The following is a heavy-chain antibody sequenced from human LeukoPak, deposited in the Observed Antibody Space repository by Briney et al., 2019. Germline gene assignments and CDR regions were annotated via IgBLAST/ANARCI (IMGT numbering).Heavy chain of an antibody. CDR3: AREEIYGSGSYYPDY. V-gene: IGHV3-21*01. D-gene: IGHD3-10*01. Sequence: GGSLRLSCAASGFTFSSYSMNWVRQAPGKGLEWVSSISSSSSYIYYADSVKGRFTISRDNAKNSLYLQMNSLRAEDTAVYYCAREEIYGSGSYYPDYWGQGTLVTVSS. CDR2: ISSSSSYI. J-gene: IGHJ4*02. CDR1: GFTFSSYS.